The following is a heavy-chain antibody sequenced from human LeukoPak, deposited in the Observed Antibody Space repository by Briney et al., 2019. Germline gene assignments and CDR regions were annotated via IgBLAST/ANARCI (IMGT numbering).Heavy chain of an antibody. J-gene: IGHJ4*02. CDR2: IYYSGST. V-gene: IGHV4-39*01. CDR3: ARRTFGGVIVLFDY. Sequence: PSETLSLTCTVSGGSISSSSYYWGWIRQPPGKGLEWIGSIYYSGSTYYNPSLKSRVTISADTSKNQFSLKLSSVTAADTAVYYCARRTFGGVIVLFDYWGKGTLVTVSS. D-gene: IGHD3-16*02. CDR1: GGSISSSSYY.